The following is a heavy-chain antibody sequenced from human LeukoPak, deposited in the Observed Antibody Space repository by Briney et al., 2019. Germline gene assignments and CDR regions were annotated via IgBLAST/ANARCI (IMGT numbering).Heavy chain of an antibody. Sequence: ASVKASCKASGYTFTSYAMNWVRQAPGQGLEWMGWINTNTGNPTYAQGFTGRFVFSLDTSVSTAYLQISSLKAEDTAVYYCARELFGPSDYYYYGMDVWGQGTTVTVSS. D-gene: IGHD3-16*01. J-gene: IGHJ6*02. V-gene: IGHV7-4-1*02. CDR3: ARELFGPSDYYYYGMDV. CDR1: GYTFTSYA. CDR2: INTNTGNP.